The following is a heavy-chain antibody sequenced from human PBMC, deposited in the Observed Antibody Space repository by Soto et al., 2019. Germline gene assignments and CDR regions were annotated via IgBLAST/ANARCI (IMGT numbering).Heavy chain of an antibody. Sequence: GESLKISCKGSGYSFTSYWIGWVRQMPGRGLEWMGIIYPGDSDTKYSPSFQAQVTISADKSITTAYLQWSSQKASDTAMYYSARHRKSGCDWVYYYYGMDVWGQGTTVTVSS. V-gene: IGHV5-51*01. J-gene: IGHJ6*02. D-gene: IGHD5-12*01. CDR1: GYSFTSYW. CDR3: ARHRKSGCDWVYYYYGMDV. CDR2: IYPGDSDT.